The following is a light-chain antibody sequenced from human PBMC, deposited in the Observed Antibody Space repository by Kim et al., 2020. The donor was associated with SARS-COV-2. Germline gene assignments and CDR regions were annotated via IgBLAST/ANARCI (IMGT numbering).Light chain of an antibody. V-gene: IGKV3-15*01. J-gene: IGKJ2*03. CDR2: RAS. CDR3: QQYGNWPYS. CDR1: QSRGSN. Sequence: SVSTGDRVTVSWTGKQSRGSNLAWYQQKPGQAPRLLIYRASSRATGIPDRFSGSGSRTEFTLTISSLQSEDFAVYFCQQYGNWPYSFGQGTKLEI.